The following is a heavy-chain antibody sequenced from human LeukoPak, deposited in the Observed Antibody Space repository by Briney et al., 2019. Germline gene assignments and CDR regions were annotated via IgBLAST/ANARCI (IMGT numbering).Heavy chain of an antibody. CDR3: AKDGLAGSGSWFSILDN. Sequence: PGRSLRLSCAASGFTFSSCPMHWVRQAPGKGLEWVAVISFDGVNKKYEDSVRGRFTISRDNSKNTLYLEINSLRAEDTAVYYCAKDGLAGSGSWFSILDNWGQGALVTVSS. D-gene: IGHD3-10*01. CDR1: GFTFSSCP. V-gene: IGHV3-30*04. J-gene: IGHJ4*02. CDR2: ISFDGVNK.